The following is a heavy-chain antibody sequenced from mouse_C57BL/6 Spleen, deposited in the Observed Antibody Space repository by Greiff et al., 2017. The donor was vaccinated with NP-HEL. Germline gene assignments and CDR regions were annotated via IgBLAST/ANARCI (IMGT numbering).Heavy chain of an antibody. CDR1: GYTFTSYW. D-gene: IGHD2-4*01. CDR2: IDPSDSYT. CDR3: AIPSTMITKGFAY. V-gene: IGHV1-50*01. Sequence: VQLQQPGAELAKPGASVKLSCKASGYTFTSYWMQWVKQRPGQGLEWIGEIDPSDSYTNYNQKFKGKATLTVDTSSSTAYMQLSSLTSEDSAVYYCAIPSTMITKGFAYWGQGTLVTVSA. J-gene: IGHJ3*01.